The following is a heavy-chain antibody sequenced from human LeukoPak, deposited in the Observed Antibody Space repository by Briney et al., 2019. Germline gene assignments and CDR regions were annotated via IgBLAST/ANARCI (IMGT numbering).Heavy chain of an antibody. CDR1: GFTFGGSG. J-gene: IGHJ4*02. Sequence: GARRLSCAASGFTFGGSGMHWVRQAPGKGLEWVAFIRYDGSDKHYADSVKGRFTISRDNSKNTLYLQMNSLRAEDTAVYYCARRLRRNYFDYWGQGTLVTVSS. V-gene: IGHV3-30*02. CDR2: IRYDGSDK. D-gene: IGHD4-17*01. CDR3: ARRLRRNYFDY.